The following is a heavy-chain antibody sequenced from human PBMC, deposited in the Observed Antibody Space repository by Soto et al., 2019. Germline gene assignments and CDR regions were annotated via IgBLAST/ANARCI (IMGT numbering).Heavy chain of an antibody. CDR3: ARDEVQLERAYYYYYMDV. V-gene: IGHV6-1*01. J-gene: IGHJ6*03. CDR2: TYYRSKWYN. Sequence: SQTLSLTCAISGDSVSRNSAAWNWIRQSPSRGLEWLGRTYYRSKWYNDYAVSVKSRITINPDTSKNQFSLQLNSVTPEDTAVYYCARDEVQLERAYYYYYMDVWGKGTTVTVSS. CDR1: GDSVSRNSAA. D-gene: IGHD1-1*01.